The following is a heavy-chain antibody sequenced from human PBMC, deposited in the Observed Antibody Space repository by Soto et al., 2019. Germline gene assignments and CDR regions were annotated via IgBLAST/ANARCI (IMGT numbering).Heavy chain of an antibody. Sequence: PGGSLRLSCAASGFTFSSYAMSWVRQAPGKGLEWVSAISGSGGSTYYADSVKGRFTISRDNSKNTLYLQMNSLRAEDTAVYYCAKAIGQLELRGTYYYYGMDVWGQGTTVTVSS. V-gene: IGHV3-23*01. CDR2: ISGSGGST. D-gene: IGHD1-7*01. J-gene: IGHJ6*02. CDR3: AKAIGQLELRGTYYYYGMDV. CDR1: GFTFSSYA.